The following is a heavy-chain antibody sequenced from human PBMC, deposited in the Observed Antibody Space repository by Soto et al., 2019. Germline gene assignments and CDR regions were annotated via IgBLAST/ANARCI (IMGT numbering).Heavy chain of an antibody. Sequence: QVQLVESGGGVVQPGRSLRLSCAASGFTFSSYAMHWVRQAPGKWLEWVAVISYDGSNKYYADSVKGRFTISRDNSKNTLYLQMNSLRAEDTAVYYCARGNYDYVWGSYRYYYYGVDVWGQGTTVTVSS. V-gene: IGHV3-30-3*01. CDR2: ISYDGSNK. D-gene: IGHD3-16*02. CDR1: GFTFSSYA. CDR3: ARGNYDYVWGSYRYYYYGVDV. J-gene: IGHJ6*02.